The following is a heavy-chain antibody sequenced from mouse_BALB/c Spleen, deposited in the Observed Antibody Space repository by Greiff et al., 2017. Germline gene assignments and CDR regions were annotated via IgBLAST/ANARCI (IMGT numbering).Heavy chain of an antibody. J-gene: IGHJ3*01. CDR1: GYTFTSYC. CDR3: GRRGYGSSYGAWFAY. D-gene: IGHD1-1*01. V-gene: IGHV1S127*01. Sequence: VQLQQSGPELVRPGASVKMSCKASGYTFTSYCMHWVKQRPGQGLEWIGMIDPSNSETRLNQKFKDKATLNVDKSSNTAYMKLSSLTSEDSAVYYCGRRGYGSSYGAWFAYWGQGTLVTVSA. CDR2: IDPSNSET.